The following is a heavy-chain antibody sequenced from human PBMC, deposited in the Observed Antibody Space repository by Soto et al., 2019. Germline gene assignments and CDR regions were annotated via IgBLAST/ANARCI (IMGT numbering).Heavy chain of an antibody. J-gene: IGHJ3*02. Sequence: QVQLVESGGGVVQPGRSLRLSCAASGFTFSSYAMHWVRQAPGKGLDWVAVISYDGINKSYADSVKGRFTISRDNSKNSLYVDMNSRRAEGTAVYYCARPLGTLAVATILDAFDIWGQGIIVTVSA. D-gene: IGHD6-19*01. CDR2: ISYDGINK. CDR3: ARPLGTLAVATILDAFDI. CDR1: GFTFSSYA. V-gene: IGHV3-30-3*01.